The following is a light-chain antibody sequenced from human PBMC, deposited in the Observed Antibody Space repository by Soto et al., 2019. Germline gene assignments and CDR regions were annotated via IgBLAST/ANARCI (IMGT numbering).Light chain of an antibody. V-gene: IGKV1-5*03. CDR1: QSIRRW. J-gene: IGKJ2*01. Sequence: DIQMTQSPSTLSASIGDRVTFTCRASQSIRRWLAWYQQKPGKAPELLIYQASSLESGVPSRFSGSGSGTDFNLTISSLQPDDFATYYCQQYNGYPYTFGQVTKLEI. CDR2: QAS. CDR3: QQYNGYPYT.